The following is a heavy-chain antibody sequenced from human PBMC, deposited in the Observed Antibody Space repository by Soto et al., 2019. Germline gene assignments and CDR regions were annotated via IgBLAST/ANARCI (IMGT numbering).Heavy chain of an antibody. CDR3: ARVNYDILRPRGYGMDV. CDR1: GGSISSGGYY. Sequence: QVQLQESGPGLVKPSQTLSLTCTVSGGSISSGGYYWSWIRQRPGKGLEWIGYIYYSGSTYYNPSLKSRVTISVDTSKNQFSLKLSSVTAADTAVYYCARVNYDILRPRGYGMDVWGQGTTVTVSS. CDR2: IYYSGST. J-gene: IGHJ6*02. V-gene: IGHV4-31*03. D-gene: IGHD3-9*01.